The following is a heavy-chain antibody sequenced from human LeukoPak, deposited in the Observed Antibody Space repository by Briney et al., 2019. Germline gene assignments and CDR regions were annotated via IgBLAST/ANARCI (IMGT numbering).Heavy chain of an antibody. V-gene: IGHV4-34*01. CDR2: INHSGST. CDR1: GGSFSGYY. J-gene: IGHJ5*02. Sequence: PSETLSLTCAVYGGSFSGYYWSWIRQPPGKGLEWIGEINHSGSTNYNPSLKSRVTISVDTSKNQFSLKLSSVTAADTAVYYCARGRRRSVVVPAASGSWFDPWGQGTLVTVSS. CDR3: ARGRRRSVVVPAASGSWFDP. D-gene: IGHD2-2*01.